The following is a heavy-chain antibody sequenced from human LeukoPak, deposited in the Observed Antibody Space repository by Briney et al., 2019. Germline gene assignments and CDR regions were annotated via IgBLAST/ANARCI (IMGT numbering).Heavy chain of an antibody. Sequence: SLRLSCAASGFTFDDYAMHWVGQPPGKGLEWFSGISYNSGSINYAESVKGRFTISRDNAKNSLYLQMNSLTVEDTALYYCAKVGPVSSYGFGFFNYWGRGTLVTVSS. CDR3: AKVGPVSSYGFGFFNY. D-gene: IGHD5-18*01. J-gene: IGHJ4*02. CDR1: GFTFDDYA. CDR2: ISYNSGSI. V-gene: IGHV3-9*01.